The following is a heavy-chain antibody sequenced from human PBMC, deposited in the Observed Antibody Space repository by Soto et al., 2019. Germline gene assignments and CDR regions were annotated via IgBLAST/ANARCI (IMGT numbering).Heavy chain of an antibody. V-gene: IGHV4-34*01. J-gene: IGHJ4*02. CDR3: ARGIGPRYSSSKSPGIAAAGPFDY. Sequence: KPSETLSLTCAVYGGSFSGYYWSWIRQPPGKGLEWIGEINHSGSTNYNPSLKSRVTISVDTSKNQFSLKLSSVTAADTAVYYCARGIGPRYSSSKSPGIAAAGPFDYWGQGTLVTVSS. D-gene: IGHD6-13*01. CDR1: GGSFSGYY. CDR2: INHSGST.